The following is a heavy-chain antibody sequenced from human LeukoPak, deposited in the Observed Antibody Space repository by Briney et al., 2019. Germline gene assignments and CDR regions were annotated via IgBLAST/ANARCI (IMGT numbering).Heavy chain of an antibody. D-gene: IGHD3-10*01. CDR1: GGAITDGNHY. CDR2: IHYSGST. V-gene: IGHV4-31*03. CDR3: ASLSTLGVDHDS. J-gene: IGHJ4*02. Sequence: PSETLSLTSTVSGGAITDGNHYWSWTRQHPGGGLEWIGYIHYSGSTYYITSLKSRLTMSLDTSENQFSPRLTSVTATDTAVYYCASLSTLGVDHDSWGQGTLVTVSS.